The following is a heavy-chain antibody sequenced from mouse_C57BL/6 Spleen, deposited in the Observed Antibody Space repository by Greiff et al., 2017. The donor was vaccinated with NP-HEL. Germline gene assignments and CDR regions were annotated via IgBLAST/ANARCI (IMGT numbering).Heavy chain of an antibody. J-gene: IGHJ1*03. D-gene: IGHD1-1*01. CDR3: ARYYGSSYLWYFDV. Sequence: VQLQQPGAELVKPGASVKLSCKASGYTFTSYWMHWVKQRPGRGLEWIGRIDPNSGGTNYNQKFKGKSTLTVDKSSSTAYMQLSSLTSEDSAVYYCARYYGSSYLWYFDVWGTGTTVTVSS. V-gene: IGHV1-62-3*01. CDR2: IDPNSGGT. CDR1: GYTFTSYW.